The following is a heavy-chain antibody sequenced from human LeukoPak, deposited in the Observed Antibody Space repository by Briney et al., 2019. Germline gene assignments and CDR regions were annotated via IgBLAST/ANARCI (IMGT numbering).Heavy chain of an antibody. CDR3: ARGATTPPGYDRLRFDY. Sequence: PSETLSLTCAVYGGSFSGYYWSWIRQPPGKGLEWIGEINHSGSTNYNPSLKSRVTISVDTSKNQFSLKLSSVTAADTAAYYCARGATTPPGYDRLRFDYWGQGTLVTVSS. V-gene: IGHV4-34*01. J-gene: IGHJ4*02. CDR1: GGSFSGYY. D-gene: IGHD1-1*01. CDR2: INHSGST.